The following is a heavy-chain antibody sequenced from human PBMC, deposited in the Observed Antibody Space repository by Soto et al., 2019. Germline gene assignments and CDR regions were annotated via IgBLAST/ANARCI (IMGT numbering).Heavy chain of an antibody. CDR2: IIPIFGTA. J-gene: IGHJ5*02. CDR3: AREVVVAATGWFDP. V-gene: IGHV1-69*12. Sequence: QVQLVQSGAEVKKPGSSVKVSCKASGGTFSSYAISWVRQAPGQGLEWMGGIIPIFGTANYAQKFQGRVTISAYEXXSTAYMERSSLRSEDTAVYYCAREVVVAATGWFDPWGQGTLVTVSS. D-gene: IGHD2-15*01. CDR1: GGTFSSYA.